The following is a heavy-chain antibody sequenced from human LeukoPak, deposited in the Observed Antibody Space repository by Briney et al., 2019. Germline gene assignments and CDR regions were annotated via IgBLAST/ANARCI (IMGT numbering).Heavy chain of an antibody. Sequence: SETLSLTCTVSGDSISTSGYYYDWIRQPPGKGLEWIGSIYYSGSTYYNPSLKSRVTISVDTSKNQFSLKLSSVTAADTAVYYCARHKGYYASFDYWGQGTLVTVSS. V-gene: IGHV4-39*01. D-gene: IGHD3-3*01. CDR2: IYYSGST. CDR1: GDSISTSGYY. J-gene: IGHJ4*02. CDR3: ARHKGYYASFDY.